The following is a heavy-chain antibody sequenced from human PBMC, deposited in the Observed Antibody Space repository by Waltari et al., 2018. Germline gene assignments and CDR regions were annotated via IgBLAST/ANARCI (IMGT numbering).Heavy chain of an antibody. CDR2: VNSDGSKT. V-gene: IGHV3-74*03. J-gene: IGHJ3*02. D-gene: IGHD3-22*01. Sequence: EVQLVESGGGLVQPGGSLRLSCEASGFPFSDYWLFWVRQSPGKGLSWVSRVNSDGSKTSHADSVKGRFTISRDNAKSMLYLQMNSLRVDDTAIYYCARGPHYFDISGYWAFDIWGQGTVVTVTS. CDR1: GFPFSDYW. CDR3: ARGPHYFDISGYWAFDI.